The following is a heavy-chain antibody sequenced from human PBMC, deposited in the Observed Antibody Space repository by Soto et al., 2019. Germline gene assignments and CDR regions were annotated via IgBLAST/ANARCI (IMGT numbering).Heavy chain of an antibody. D-gene: IGHD3-10*01. CDR3: ARRDGTPEFFDL. Sequence: EVQLVQSGTELKKPGESLKISCKGSGYSFTTYWIGWVRQMPGEGLQWMGIIYPGDSDTRYSPSFQGQVTISADKSISTAYLQGSSLKASDSAMYYCARRDGTPEFFDLWGRGTLVTVSS. CDR1: GYSFTTYW. V-gene: IGHV5-51*03. J-gene: IGHJ2*01. CDR2: IYPGDSDT.